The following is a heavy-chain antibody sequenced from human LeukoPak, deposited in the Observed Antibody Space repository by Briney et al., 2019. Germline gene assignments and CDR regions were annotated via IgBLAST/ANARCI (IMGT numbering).Heavy chain of an antibody. D-gene: IGHD3-10*01. V-gene: IGHV4-34*01. CDR3: ARAKRYYYGSGSVPQPDY. CDR1: GGSFSGYY. J-gene: IGHJ4*02. CDR2: INHSGST. Sequence: SETLSLTCAVYGGSFSGYYWSWLRQPPGKGLEWIGEINHSGSTNYNPSLKSRVTISVDTSKNQFSLKLSSVTAADTAVYYCARAKRYYYGSGSVPQPDYWGQGTLVTVSS.